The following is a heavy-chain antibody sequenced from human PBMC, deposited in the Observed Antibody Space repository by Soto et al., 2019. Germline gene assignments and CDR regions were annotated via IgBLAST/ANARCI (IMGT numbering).Heavy chain of an antibody. V-gene: IGHV4-34*01. CDR2: INHSGSST. D-gene: IGHD6-13*01. CDR1: GGSLSGYF. J-gene: IGHJ6*02. Sequence: SETLSLTCDGYGGSLSGYFWSWIRQSPGKGLEWIGEINHSGSSTNYNPSLKGRVTMSVDTSKKQFSLQWSSLKASDTAMYYCARTAAAGKYYYGMDVWGQGTTVTVSS. CDR3: ARTAAAGKYYYGMDV.